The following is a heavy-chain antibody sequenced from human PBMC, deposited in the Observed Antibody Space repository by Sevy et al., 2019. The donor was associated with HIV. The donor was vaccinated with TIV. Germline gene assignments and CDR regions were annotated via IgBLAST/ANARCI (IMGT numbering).Heavy chain of an antibody. J-gene: IGHJ4*02. CDR3: ARERGYTYLLIDN. CDR1: GDSITNGDYY. Sequence: SETLSLTCTVSGDSITNGDYYWNWIRQPPGKGLEWIGYIYHGASTFYTPSLKGRALISKDTSKNKFSLKLNSVTTADTAVYFCARERGYTYLLIDNWGQGTLVTVSS. V-gene: IGHV4-30-4*01. CDR2: IYHGAST. D-gene: IGHD5-12*01.